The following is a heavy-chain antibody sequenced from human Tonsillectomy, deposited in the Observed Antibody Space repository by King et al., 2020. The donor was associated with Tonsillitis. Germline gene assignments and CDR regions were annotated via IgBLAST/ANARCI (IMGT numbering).Heavy chain of an antibody. CDR2: IYSGGST. Sequence: VQLVESGGGLIQPGGSLRLSCAASGFTVSSNYMSWVRQAPGKGLEWVSVIYSGGSTYYADSVKGRFTISRDNSKNTLYLQMNSLRAEDTAVYYCAGSYGDYGPDAFDIWGQGTMVTVSS. CDR1: GFTVSSNY. CDR3: AGSYGDYGPDAFDI. D-gene: IGHD4-17*01. V-gene: IGHV3-53*01. J-gene: IGHJ3*02.